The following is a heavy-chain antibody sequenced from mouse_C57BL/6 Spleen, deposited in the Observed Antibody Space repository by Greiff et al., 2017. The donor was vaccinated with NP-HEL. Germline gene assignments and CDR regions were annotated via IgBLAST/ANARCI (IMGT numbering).Heavy chain of an antibody. CDR1: GYTFTDYE. CDR2: IDPETGGT. Sequence: VQLQESGAELVRPGASVTLSCKASGYTFTDYEMHWVKQTPVHGLEWIGAIDPETGGTAYNQKFKGKAILTADESSSTAYMELRSLTSEDSAVYYCTRLRITTVVGAMDYWGQGTSVTVSS. CDR3: TRLRITTVVGAMDY. J-gene: IGHJ4*01. V-gene: IGHV1-15*01. D-gene: IGHD1-1*01.